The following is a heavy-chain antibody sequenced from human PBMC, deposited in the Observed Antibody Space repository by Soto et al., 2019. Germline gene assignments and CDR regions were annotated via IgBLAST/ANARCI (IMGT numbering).Heavy chain of an antibody. Sequence: SQTLSLLCTVSGGSISSFYWSWIRQPPGKGLEWIGYIYYSGSTNYNPSLKSRVTISVDTSKNQFSLKLSSVTAAVTAMYYCATRDTYSSAVGYWGQGTLVTVSS. CDR2: IYYSGST. J-gene: IGHJ4*02. CDR3: ATRDTYSSAVGY. V-gene: IGHV4-59*01. D-gene: IGHD6-25*01. CDR1: GGSISSFY.